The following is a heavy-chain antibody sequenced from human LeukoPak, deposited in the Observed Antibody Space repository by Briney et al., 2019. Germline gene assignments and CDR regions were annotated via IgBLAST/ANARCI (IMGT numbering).Heavy chain of an antibody. CDR3: TRDSGTYNWFDP. V-gene: IGHV3-73*01. CDR1: GFTFSGSA. D-gene: IGHD1-26*01. Sequence: GGSLKLSCAASGFTFSGSAIHWVRQSSGKGLEWVGQIDKKDKGYATATAYAASVKGRFTISRDDSIDTAYLQMKSLKTEDTALYYCTRDSGTYNWFDPWGQGTLVTVSS. CDR2: IDKKDKGYATAT. J-gene: IGHJ5*02.